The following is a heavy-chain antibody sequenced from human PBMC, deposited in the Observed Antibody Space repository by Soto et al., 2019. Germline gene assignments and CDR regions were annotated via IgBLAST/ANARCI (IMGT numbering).Heavy chain of an antibody. CDR3: ARRYRSCVDY. Sequence: QVQLQESGPGLVKPSETLSLTCTVSGGSISSYYWSWIRQPPGKGLEWIGYTYYSGSTNYNPSLKRRANISVDTTMTLFALKPISVTAANTAVNFCARRYRSCVDYWGQGTLVTVSS. J-gene: IGHJ4*02. V-gene: IGHV4-59*01. D-gene: IGHD6-13*01. CDR2: TYYSGST. CDR1: GGSISSYY.